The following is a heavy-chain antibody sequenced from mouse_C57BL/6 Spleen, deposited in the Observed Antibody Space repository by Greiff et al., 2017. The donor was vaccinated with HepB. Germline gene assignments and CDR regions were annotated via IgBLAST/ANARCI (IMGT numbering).Heavy chain of an antibody. J-gene: IGHJ2*01. CDR1: GYTFTSYW. Sequence: QVQLQQPGAELVRPGSSVKLSCKASGYTFTSYWMDWVKQRPGQGLEWIGNIYPSDSETHYNQKFKDKATLTVDKSSSTAYMQLSSLTSEDSAVYYCARGYSNCDYFDYWGQGTTLTVSS. D-gene: IGHD2-5*01. CDR3: ARGYSNCDYFDY. V-gene: IGHV1-61*01. CDR2: IYPSDSET.